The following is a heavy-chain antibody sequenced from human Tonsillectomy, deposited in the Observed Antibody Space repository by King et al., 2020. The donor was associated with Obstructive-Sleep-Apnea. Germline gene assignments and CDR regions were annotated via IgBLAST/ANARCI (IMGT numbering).Heavy chain of an antibody. V-gene: IGHV1-8*01. J-gene: IGHJ4*02. CDR3: ARGRGSSGYHGNDY. CDR2: MNPNSANT. D-gene: IGHD3-22*01. Sequence: QLVQSGAEVKKPGASVKVSCKASGYTFTSYDINWVRQATGQGPEWMGWMNPNSANTGYAQKFKGRVTMTSNTSISTAYMELGSLRSEDTAVYYCARGRGSSGYHGNDYWGQGTLVTVSS. CDR1: GYTFTSYD.